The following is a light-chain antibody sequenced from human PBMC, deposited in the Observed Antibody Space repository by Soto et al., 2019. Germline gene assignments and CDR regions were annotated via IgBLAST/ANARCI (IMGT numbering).Light chain of an antibody. CDR3: QQYGWSPLT. V-gene: IGKV3-20*01. CDR1: QSIRSNY. CDR2: GAS. Sequence: IRVTQSACALSLTTRERATLSCRASQSIRSNYLAWYQQKPGQAPRLLIYGASRRATGIPDRFSGSGSGTDFTLTISRLEPEDFALYHCQQYGWSPLTFGGGTKVDIK. J-gene: IGKJ4*01.